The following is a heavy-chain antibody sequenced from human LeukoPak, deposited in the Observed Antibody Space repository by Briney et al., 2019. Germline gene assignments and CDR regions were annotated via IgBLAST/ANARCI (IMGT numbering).Heavy chain of an antibody. CDR1: GGSISSYY. V-gene: IGHV4-59*12. D-gene: IGHD3-22*01. CDR3: ARLVGDTSGYTDALDI. CDR2: IYYSGST. Sequence: PSETLSLTCTVSGGSISSYYWSWIRQPPGKGLEWIGYIYYSGSTNYNPSLKSRVTISVDTSKKQFSLKLNSVTAADTAVYYCARLVGDTSGYTDALDIWGQGTRVTVSS. J-gene: IGHJ3*02.